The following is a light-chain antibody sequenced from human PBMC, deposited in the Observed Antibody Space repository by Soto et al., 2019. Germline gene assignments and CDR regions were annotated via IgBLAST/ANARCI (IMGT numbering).Light chain of an antibody. Sequence: QSVLTQPASVSGSPGQSITISCTGTSSDVATYNLVSWYQQRPSTAPQLIIYEVTKRPSGVSTRFSGSQSGNTASLTISGLQADDEADYYCCSRVFGGGTKLTVL. CDR2: EVT. CDR3: CSRV. V-gene: IGLV2-23*02. CDR1: SSDVATYNL. J-gene: IGLJ3*02.